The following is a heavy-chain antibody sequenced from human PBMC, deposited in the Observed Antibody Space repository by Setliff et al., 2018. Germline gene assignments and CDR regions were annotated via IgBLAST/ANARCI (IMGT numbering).Heavy chain of an antibody. CDR3: AKELIEVLMTGLEF. D-gene: IGHD3-22*01. V-gene: IGHV3-30*02. CDR2: IRHDGNNK. CDR1: GFSFSNHG. J-gene: IGHJ4*02. Sequence: GGSLRLSCAASGFSFSNHGMHWVRQAPGKGLEWVAFIRHDGNNKYYKDSVGGRFTISRDNSKNTVYLQMNSLRPEDTAVYFCAKELIEVLMTGLEFWGQGTMVTVSS.